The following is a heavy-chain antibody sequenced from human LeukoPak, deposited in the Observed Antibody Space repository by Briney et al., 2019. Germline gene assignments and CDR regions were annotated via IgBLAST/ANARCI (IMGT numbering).Heavy chain of an antibody. Sequence: PGGSLRLSCAGSGFTFSSCSMNWVRQAPGKGLEWVSYISSSSSTIHYADSVKGRFTISRDNAKNSLYLQMNSLRDEDTAVYYCASNRYSGSSSSFDYWGQGTLVTVSS. CDR2: ISSSSSTI. V-gene: IGHV3-48*02. CDR1: GFTFSSCS. CDR3: ASNRYSGSSSSFDY. D-gene: IGHD1-26*01. J-gene: IGHJ4*02.